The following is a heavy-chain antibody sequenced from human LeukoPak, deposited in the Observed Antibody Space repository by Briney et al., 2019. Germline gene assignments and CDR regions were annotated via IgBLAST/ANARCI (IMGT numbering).Heavy chain of an antibody. D-gene: IGHD3-10*01. CDR3: ARALGYGSGSYLLTIY. V-gene: IGHV1-2*06. J-gene: IGHJ4*02. CDR1: GYTFTVYH. Sequence: ASVKVSCTASGYTFTVYHMHWVRQAPGRGLEWMGRINPNSGNTNFAQKFQGRVTMTRDTSISTAYMELSRLRSDDTAVYYCARALGYGSGSYLLTIYWGQGTLVTVSS. CDR2: INPNSGNT.